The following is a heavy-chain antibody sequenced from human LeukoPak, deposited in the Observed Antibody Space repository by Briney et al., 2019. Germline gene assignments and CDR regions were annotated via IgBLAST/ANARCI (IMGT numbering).Heavy chain of an antibody. D-gene: IGHD1-26*01. J-gene: IGHJ4*02. CDR1: GFTFSSYA. V-gene: IGHV3-30*04. CDR3: ARDRVGATNNYFDY. Sequence: GGSLRLSCAASGFTFSSYAMHWVRQAPGKGLEWVAVISYDGSNKYYADSVKGRFTISRDNSKNTLHLQMNSLRAEDTAVYYCARDRVGATNNYFDYWGQGTLVTVSS. CDR2: ISYDGSNK.